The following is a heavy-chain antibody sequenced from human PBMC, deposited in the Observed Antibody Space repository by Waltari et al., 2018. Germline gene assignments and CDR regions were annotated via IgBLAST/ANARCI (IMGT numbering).Heavy chain of an antibody. V-gene: IGHV3-74*01. CDR2: INFDGSIT. J-gene: IGHJ4*02. CDR1: GFPFSFCW. CDR3: VLGEKYFDF. Sequence: VQLEESGGGFVQPGGSLRLSCAASGFPFSFCWLDWVRQAPGEGLVWVSRINFDGSITNYADSVKGRFTISRDNAKNTLYLQMSSLRAEDTAVYYCVLGEKYFDFWGQGTLVTVSS.